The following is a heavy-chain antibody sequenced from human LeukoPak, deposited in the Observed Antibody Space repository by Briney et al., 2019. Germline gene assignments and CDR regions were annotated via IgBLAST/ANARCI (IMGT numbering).Heavy chain of an antibody. J-gene: IGHJ4*02. CDR3: ARVKYYYDGSAYSAFYYFDY. CDR1: GDSISRYY. Sequence: PSETLSLTCTVSGDSISRYYWSWVRQSPGKGLEWIGYVHYSGTISYNPSLQSRITMSVDTSKNQFSLRLSSVTAADTAVYYCARVKYYYDGSAYSAFYYFDYWGQETLVTVSS. V-gene: IGHV4-59*01. CDR2: VHYSGTI. D-gene: IGHD3-22*01.